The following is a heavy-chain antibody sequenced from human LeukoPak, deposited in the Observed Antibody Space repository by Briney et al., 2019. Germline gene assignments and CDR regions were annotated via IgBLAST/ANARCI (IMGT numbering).Heavy chain of an antibody. V-gene: IGHV3-7*01. CDR1: GLTFSSSW. Sequence: PGGSLRLSCAVSGLTFSSSWMDWVRQAPGKGLEWVASINPDGNKKYSADSVKGRFTISRDNAENSLYLQMNSLRVEDTAFYYCARDLAYSRLDYWGQGMWVTVSS. D-gene: IGHD5-18*01. CDR2: INPDGNKK. CDR3: ARDLAYSRLDY. J-gene: IGHJ4*02.